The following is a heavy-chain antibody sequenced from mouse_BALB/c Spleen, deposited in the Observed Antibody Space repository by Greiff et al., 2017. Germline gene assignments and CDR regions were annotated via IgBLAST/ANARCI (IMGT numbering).Heavy chain of an antibody. CDR1: GFSLTSYD. J-gene: IGHJ2*01. CDR2: IWTGGGT. CDR3: VLLLRDYFDY. D-gene: IGHD1-1*01. V-gene: IGHV2-9-2*01. Sequence: QVQLQQSGPGLVAPSQSLSITCTVSGFSLTSYDISWIRQPPGKGLEWLGVIWTGGGTNYNSAFMSRLSISKDNSKSQVFLKMNSLQTDDTAIYYCVLLLRDYFDYWGQGTTLTVSS.